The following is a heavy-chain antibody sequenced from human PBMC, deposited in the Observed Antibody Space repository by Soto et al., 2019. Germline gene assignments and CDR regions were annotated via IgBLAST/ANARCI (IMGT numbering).Heavy chain of an antibody. CDR3: ARDRIAFPYYYGMDV. CDR2: IWYDGSNK. CDR1: GFTLSSYG. J-gene: IGHJ6*02. Sequence: GGSLRLSCAASGFTLSSYGMHWVRQAPGKGLEWVAVIWYDGSNKYYADSVKGRFTISRDNSKNTLYLQMNSLRAEDTAVYYCARDRIAFPYYYGMDVWGQGTTVTVSS. D-gene: IGHD6-13*01. V-gene: IGHV3-33*01.